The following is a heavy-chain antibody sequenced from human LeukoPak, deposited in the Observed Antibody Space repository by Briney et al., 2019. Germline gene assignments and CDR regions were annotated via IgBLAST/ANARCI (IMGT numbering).Heavy chain of an antibody. CDR3: ARDLVGAIDY. CDR2: ISWDGGST. CDR1: GFTFDDYA. J-gene: IGHJ4*02. Sequence: GGSLRLSCAASGFTFDDYAMHWVRQAPGKGLEWVSLISWDGGSTYYADSVKGRFTISRDNAKNSLYLQMNSLRAEDTAVYYCARDLVGAIDYWGQGTLVTVSS. V-gene: IGHV3-43D*03. D-gene: IGHD1-26*01.